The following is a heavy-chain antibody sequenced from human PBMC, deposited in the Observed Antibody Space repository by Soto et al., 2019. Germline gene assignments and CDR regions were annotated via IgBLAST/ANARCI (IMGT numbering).Heavy chain of an antibody. CDR2: IYPGDSDT. J-gene: IGHJ6*02. V-gene: IGHV5-51*01. CDR3: ASHGTNLYYDSSGFAENTSLSGGMDV. Sequence: GESLKISFKGSGYSFTSYWIGWVRQMPGKVLEWMGIIYPGDSDTRYSPSFQGQGNISADKSIRTAYLQWSSLKASDTAMYYCASHGTNLYYDSSGFAENTSLSGGMDVWGQGTTVTVSS. CDR1: GYSFTSYW. D-gene: IGHD3-22*01.